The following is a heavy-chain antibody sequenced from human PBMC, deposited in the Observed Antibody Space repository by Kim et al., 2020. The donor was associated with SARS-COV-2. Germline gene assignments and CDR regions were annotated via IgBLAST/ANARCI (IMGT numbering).Heavy chain of an antibody. V-gene: IGHV3-30-3*01. CDR3: ARGGSWDLYDYYGMDV. CDR2: ISYDGSNK. Sequence: GGSLRLSCAASGFTFSSYAMHWVRQAPGKGLEWVAVISYDGSNKYYADSVKGRFTISRDNSKNTLYLQMNSLRAEDTAVYYCARGGSWDLYDYYGMDVWGQGTTVTVSS. J-gene: IGHJ6*02. D-gene: IGHD6-13*01. CDR1: GFTFSSYA.